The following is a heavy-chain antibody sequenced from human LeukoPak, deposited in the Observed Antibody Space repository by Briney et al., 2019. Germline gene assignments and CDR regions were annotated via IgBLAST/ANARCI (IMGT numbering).Heavy chain of an antibody. CDR1: GFTFSNAW. D-gene: IGHD3-3*01. J-gene: IGHJ3*02. CDR3: TTKTGRFLEWSLDAFDI. V-gene: IGHV3-15*07. CDR2: IKSKTDGGTT. Sequence: GGSLRLSCAAYGFTFSNAWMNWVRQAPGKGLEWVGRIKSKTDGGTTDYAAPVKGRFTISRDDSKNTLYLQMNSLKTEDTAVYYCTTKTGRFLEWSLDAFDIWGQGTMVTVSS.